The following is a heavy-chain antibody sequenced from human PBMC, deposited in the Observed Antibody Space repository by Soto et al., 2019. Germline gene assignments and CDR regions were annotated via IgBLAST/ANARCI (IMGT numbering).Heavy chain of an antibody. J-gene: IGHJ6*02. D-gene: IGHD6-13*01. Sequence: GGSLRLSCAASGFTFSSYGMHWVRQAPGKGLEWVAVIWYDGRNKYYADSVKGRFTISRDNSKNTLYLQMDSLRAEDTAVYYCARVGVAAAGTYYYYGVDVWGQGTTVTVSS. CDR2: IWYDGRNK. CDR1: GFTFSSYG. V-gene: IGHV3-33*01. CDR3: ARVGVAAAGTYYYYGVDV.